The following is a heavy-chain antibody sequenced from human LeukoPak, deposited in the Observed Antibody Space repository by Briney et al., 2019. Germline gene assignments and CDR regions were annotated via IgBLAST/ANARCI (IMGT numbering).Heavy chain of an antibody. V-gene: IGHV1-46*01. CDR2: INPSGGST. J-gene: IGHJ5*02. Sequence: MGIINPSGGSTSYAQKFQGRVTMTRDTSTSTVYMELSSLRSEDTAVYYCAREEVNWFDPWGQGALVTVSS. CDR3: AREEVNWFDP.